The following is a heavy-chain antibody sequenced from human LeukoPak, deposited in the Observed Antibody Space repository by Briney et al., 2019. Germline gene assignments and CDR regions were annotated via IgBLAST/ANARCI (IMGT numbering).Heavy chain of an antibody. CDR2: ISAYNGNT. CDR1: GYTFTSYG. V-gene: IGHV1-18*01. CDR3: ARHIAVAGTGYYYYGMDV. D-gene: IGHD6-19*01. Sequence: SVKVSCKASGYTFTSYGISWVRQAPGQGLEWMGWISAYNGNTNYAQKLQGRVTMTTDTSTSTAYMELRSLRSDDTAVYYCARHIAVAGTGYYYYGMDVWGQGTTVTVSS. J-gene: IGHJ6*02.